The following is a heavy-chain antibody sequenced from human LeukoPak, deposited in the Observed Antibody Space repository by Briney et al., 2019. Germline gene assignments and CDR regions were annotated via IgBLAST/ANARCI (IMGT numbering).Heavy chain of an antibody. J-gene: IGHJ4*02. D-gene: IGHD7-27*01. CDR3: ARGFHWGGYYFDY. CDR1: GGSISSYY. CDR2: IYYSGST. Sequence: PSETLSLTCTVSGGSISSYYWSWIRQPPGKGLEWIGYIYYSGSTNYNPSLKSRVTISTDTSKNQFSLKLNSVTVADTGIYYCARGFHWGGYYFDYWGQGTLVTVSS. V-gene: IGHV4-59*12.